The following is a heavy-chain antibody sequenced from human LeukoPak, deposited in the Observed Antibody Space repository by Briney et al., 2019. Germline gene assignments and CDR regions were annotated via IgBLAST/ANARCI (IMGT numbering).Heavy chain of an antibody. CDR2: ISGSGGTT. J-gene: IGHJ3*02. Sequence: PGGSLRLSCAASEFTFSSYAMSWVRQAPGKGLEWVSTISGSGGTTYYADSVKGRFTISRDNSKNTLFLQMNSLRAEDTAVYYCARFTGNAFDIWGQGTMVTVSS. CDR3: ARFTGNAFDI. V-gene: IGHV3-23*01. D-gene: IGHD3-10*01. CDR1: EFTFSSYA.